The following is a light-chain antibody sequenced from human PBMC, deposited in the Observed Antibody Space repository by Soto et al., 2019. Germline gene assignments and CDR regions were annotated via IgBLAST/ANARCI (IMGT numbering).Light chain of an antibody. CDR3: QQYNNWPPWT. Sequence: EIVMTQSPATLSVSPGERATLSCRASQSVSSNLAWYQQKPGQPPRLLIYGASTRATGIPARFSGSGSGTEFTLSISSLQSEGFAVYCCQQYNNWPPWTFGQGTKVEIK. J-gene: IGKJ1*01. V-gene: IGKV3-15*01. CDR1: QSVSSN. CDR2: GAS.